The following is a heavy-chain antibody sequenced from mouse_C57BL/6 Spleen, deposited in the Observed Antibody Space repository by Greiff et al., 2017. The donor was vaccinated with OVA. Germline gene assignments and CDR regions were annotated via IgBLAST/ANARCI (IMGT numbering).Heavy chain of an antibody. J-gene: IGHJ4*01. D-gene: IGHD1-1*01. Sequence: VQLKQSGAELVRPGASVKLSCTASGFNFKDYYMHWVKQRPEQGLEWIGRIDPADGDTEYAPKFQGQATMTADTSSNTAYLQRSSLTSEDTAAYYCLHYGSSLYAIDYWGQGTSVTVSS. CDR2: IDPADGDT. CDR1: GFNFKDYY. CDR3: LHYGSSLYAIDY. V-gene: IGHV14-1*01.